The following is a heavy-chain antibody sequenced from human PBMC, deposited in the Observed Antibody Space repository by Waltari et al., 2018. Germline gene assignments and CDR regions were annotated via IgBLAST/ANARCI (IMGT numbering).Heavy chain of an antibody. CDR2: ISHDESKK. V-gene: IGHV3-30*01. Sequence: QVQLVESGGGVVQPGRSLRLSCAASGFTFSSYAMHWVRQAPGKGLEWVAVISHDESKKYSADSVKGRLTISRDNSKNTLYLQMNSPRAEDTAVYYCARGVDMATIEYWGQGTLVTVSS. J-gene: IGHJ4*02. CDR3: ARGVDMATIEY. CDR1: GFTFSSYA. D-gene: IGHD5-12*01.